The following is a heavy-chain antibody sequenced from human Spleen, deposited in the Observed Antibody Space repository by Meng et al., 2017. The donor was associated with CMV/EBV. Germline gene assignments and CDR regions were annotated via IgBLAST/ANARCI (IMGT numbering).Heavy chain of an antibody. CDR2: INHSGST. D-gene: IGHD6-19*01. CDR3: ATPTTVAGTLDY. J-gene: IGHJ4*02. V-gene: IGHV4-34*01. CDR1: GGSFSGYY. Sequence: SETLSLTCAVYGGSFSGYYWSWIRQPPGKGLEWIGEINHSGSTNYNPSLKSRVTISVDTSKNQFSLKLSSVTAADTAVYYCATPTTVAGTLDYWGQGTLVTVSS.